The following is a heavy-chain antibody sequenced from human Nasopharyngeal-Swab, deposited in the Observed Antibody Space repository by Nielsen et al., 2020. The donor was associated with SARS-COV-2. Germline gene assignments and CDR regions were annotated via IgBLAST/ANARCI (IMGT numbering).Heavy chain of an antibody. J-gene: IGHJ6*03. D-gene: IGHD6-13*01. V-gene: IGHV3-74*01. Sequence: WIRQPPGKGLVWVSRINSDGSSTSYADSVKGRFTISRDNAKNTLYLQMNSLRAEDTAVYYCARGQLVATAGILLPYYYYYMDVWGKGTTVTVSS. CDR2: INSDGSST. CDR3: ARGQLVATAGILLPYYYYYMDV.